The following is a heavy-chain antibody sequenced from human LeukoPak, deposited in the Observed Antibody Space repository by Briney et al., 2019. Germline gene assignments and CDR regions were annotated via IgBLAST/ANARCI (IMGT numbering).Heavy chain of an antibody. V-gene: IGHV3-48*03. D-gene: IGHD2-8*01. CDR2: ISSDGNTE. CDR1: GXSFSSYP. J-gene: IGHJ4*02. Sequence: GGSLRLSCAAAGXSFSSYPVNWVRQAPGKGLEWISHISSDGNTESYVDAPRGRFTMSRDNAKNSLFLLINSLRVEDTAVYYCARDSVNGPFVISLDLWGQGALVTVSS. CDR3: ARDSVNGPFVISLDL.